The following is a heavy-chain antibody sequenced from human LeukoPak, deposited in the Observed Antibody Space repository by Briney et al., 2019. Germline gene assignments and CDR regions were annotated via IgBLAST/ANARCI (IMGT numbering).Heavy chain of an antibody. D-gene: IGHD2-21*02. CDR2: ISSSGGNI. Sequence: GGSLRLSCAASGFTFTSHAMSWARQAPGKGPEWVSVISSSGGNIYYVDSVKGRFTISRDNSRNTLYLQMNSLRAEDTAVYYCAKVEAGCGGVCSSTIDFQDWGQGTLVIVS. V-gene: IGHV3-23*01. CDR3: AKVEAGCGGVCSSTIDFQD. CDR1: GFTFTSHA. J-gene: IGHJ1*01.